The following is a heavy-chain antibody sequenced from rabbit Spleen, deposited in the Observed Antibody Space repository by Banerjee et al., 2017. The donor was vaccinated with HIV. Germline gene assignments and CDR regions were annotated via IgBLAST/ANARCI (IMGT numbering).Heavy chain of an antibody. CDR1: GVSFSGDSY. Sequence: QEQLEESGGGLVKPEGSLTLTCIASGVSFSGDSYMCWVRQAPGKGVEWIACIDTGSSGFTYFASWAKGRFTISKPSSTTVTLQMTSLTAADTATYFCARDVDTIYFRFALWGPGTLVTVS. D-gene: IGHD1-1*01. J-gene: IGHJ4*01. CDR2: IDTGSSGFT. V-gene: IGHV1S45*01. CDR3: ARDVDTIYFRFAL.